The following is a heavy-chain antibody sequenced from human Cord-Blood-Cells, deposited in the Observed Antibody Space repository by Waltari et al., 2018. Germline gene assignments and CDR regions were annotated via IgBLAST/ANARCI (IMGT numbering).Heavy chain of an antibody. J-gene: IGHJ4*02. Sequence: EVQLVESGGGLVQPGGSLRLSCAASGFTFSSYSMNWVRQAPGKGLEWVSYISSSTIYYADSVKGRFTISRDNAKNSLYLQMNSLRDEDTAVYYCARDGAYYDSSGYFPSFDYWGQGTLVTVSS. V-gene: IGHV3-48*02. CDR3: ARDGAYYDSSGYFPSFDY. D-gene: IGHD3-22*01. CDR1: GFTFSSYS. CDR2: ISSSTI.